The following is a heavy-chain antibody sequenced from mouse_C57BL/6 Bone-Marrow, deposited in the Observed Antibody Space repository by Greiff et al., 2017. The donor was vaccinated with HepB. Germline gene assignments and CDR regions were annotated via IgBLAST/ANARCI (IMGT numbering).Heavy chain of an antibody. V-gene: IGHV1-50*01. CDR3: AAFIVTTASPPCAY. D-gene: IGHD1-2*01. J-gene: IGHJ3*01. Sequence: QVQLQQPGAELVKPGASVKLSCKASGYTFTSYWMQWVKQRPGQGLEWIGEIDPSDSYTNYNQKFKGKATLTVDTSSSTAYMQLSSLTSEDSAVYYCAAFIVTTASPPCAYWGQGTLGTVSA. CDR1: GYTFTSYW. CDR2: IDPSDSYT.